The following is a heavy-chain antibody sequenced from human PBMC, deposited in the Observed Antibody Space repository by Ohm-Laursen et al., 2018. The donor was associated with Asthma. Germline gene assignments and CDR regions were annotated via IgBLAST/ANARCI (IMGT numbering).Heavy chain of an antibody. D-gene: IGHD3-22*01. CDR1: GFTFSSYS. V-gene: IGHV3-48*02. J-gene: IGHJ4*02. Sequence: SLRLSCAASGFTFSSYSMNWVRQAPGKGLEWVSYISSSSSTIYYADSVKGRFTISRDNAKNSLYLQMNSLRDEDTAVYYCARDGSRSGHYPRPHDYWGQGTLVTVSS. CDR2: ISSSSSTI. CDR3: ARDGSRSGHYPRPHDY.